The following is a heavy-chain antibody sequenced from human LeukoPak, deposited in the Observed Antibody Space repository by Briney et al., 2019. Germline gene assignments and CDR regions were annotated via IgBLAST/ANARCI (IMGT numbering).Heavy chain of an antibody. CDR1: GYTFTSYG. D-gene: IGHD1-7*01. V-gene: IGHV1-18*01. Sequence: ASVKVSCKASGYTFTSYGISWVRQAPGQGLEWMGWISAYNGNTNYAQKLQGRVTMTTDTSTSTAYMELRSLRSDDTAVYYCARVADNWNYGWFDPWGQGTLVTVSS. CDR3: ARVADNWNYGWFDP. CDR2: ISAYNGNT. J-gene: IGHJ5*02.